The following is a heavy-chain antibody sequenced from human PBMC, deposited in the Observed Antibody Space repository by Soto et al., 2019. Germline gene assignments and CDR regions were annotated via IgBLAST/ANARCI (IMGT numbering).Heavy chain of an antibody. Sequence: ASVKVSCKASGYTFTSYGISWVRQAPGQGLEWMGWISAYNGNTNYAQKLQGRVTMTTDTSTSTAYMELRSLRSDDTAVYYCERANPNRGGYYYGMDVWGQGTTATVSS. D-gene: IGHD3-10*01. V-gene: IGHV1-18*04. CDR3: ERANPNRGGYYYGMDV. CDR1: GYTFTSYG. J-gene: IGHJ6*02. CDR2: ISAYNGNT.